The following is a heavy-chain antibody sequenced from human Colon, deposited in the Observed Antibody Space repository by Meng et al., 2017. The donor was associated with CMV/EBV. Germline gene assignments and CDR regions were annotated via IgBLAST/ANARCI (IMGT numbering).Heavy chain of an antibody. Sequence: SYTINWVRQAPGQGLEWMGRIMPFIGETNYAEKFQGRVTITADKSTTTAYMELSSLRSEDTAVYYCATEKDLIMTVDSKRPLYVDYWGQGTLVTVSS. CDR1: SYT. J-gene: IGHJ4*02. CDR3: ATEKDLIMTVDSKRPLYVDY. V-gene: IGHV1-69*08. CDR2: IMPFIGET. D-gene: IGHD3-16*01.